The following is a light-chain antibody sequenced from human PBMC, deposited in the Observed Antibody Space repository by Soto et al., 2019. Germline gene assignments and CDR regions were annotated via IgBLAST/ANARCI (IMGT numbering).Light chain of an antibody. CDR3: QQYNNWPPGT. CDR2: GAS. CDR1: QSFSSN. V-gene: IGKV3-15*01. J-gene: IGKJ1*01. Sequence: EIVLTQSPGTLSLSPGERATLSCRASQSFSSNYLGWYQQKPGQAPRLLIYGASTRATGIPARFSGSGSGTEFTLTISSLQSEDFAVYYCQQYNNWPPGTFGQGTKVDIK.